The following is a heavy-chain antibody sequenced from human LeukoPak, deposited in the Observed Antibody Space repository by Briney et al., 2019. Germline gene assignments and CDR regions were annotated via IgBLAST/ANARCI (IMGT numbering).Heavy chain of an antibody. Sequence: SETLSLTCTVSGGSISSYYWSWIRQPPGKRLEWIGHIYYSGSTNYNPSLKSRVTISVDTSKNQFSLKLSSVTAADTAVYYCASRSSIWSGYQDTFYYFDSWGQGTLVTVSS. CDR2: IYYSGST. D-gene: IGHD3-3*01. V-gene: IGHV4-59*01. CDR3: ASRSSIWSGYQDTFYYFDS. J-gene: IGHJ4*02. CDR1: GGSISSYY.